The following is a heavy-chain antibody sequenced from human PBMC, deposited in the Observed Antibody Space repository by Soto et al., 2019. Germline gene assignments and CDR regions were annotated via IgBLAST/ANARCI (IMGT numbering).Heavy chain of an antibody. J-gene: IGHJ4*02. V-gene: IGHV5-51*01. D-gene: IGHD4-17*01. CDR3: ARPSRATVTTFFGSVY. CDR2: IYPDDSDI. CDR1: GYSFTSYW. Sequence: GESLKISCKGSGYSFTSYWIAWVRQMPGKGLGWMGIIYPDDSDIKYGPSFQGQVTISAVKSITTAYLQWSSLKASDTAMYYCARPSRATVTTFFGSVYWGQGTLVTVSS.